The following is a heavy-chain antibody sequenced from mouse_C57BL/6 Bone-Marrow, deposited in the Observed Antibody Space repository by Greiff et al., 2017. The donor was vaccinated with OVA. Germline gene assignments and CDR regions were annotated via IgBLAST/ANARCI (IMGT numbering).Heavy chain of an antibody. Sequence: EVKLVESGGDLVKPGGSLKLSCAASGFTFSSYGMSWVRQTPDKRLEWVATISSGGSYTYYPDSVKGRFTISRDNAKNTLYLQMCSLKSEDTAMYYCARRPPWFAYWGQGTLVTVSA. CDR2: ISSGGSYT. CDR1: GFTFSSYG. V-gene: IGHV5-6*02. J-gene: IGHJ3*01. CDR3: ARRPPWFAY.